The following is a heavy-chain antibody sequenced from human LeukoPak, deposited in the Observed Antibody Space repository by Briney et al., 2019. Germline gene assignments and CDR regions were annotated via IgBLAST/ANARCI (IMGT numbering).Heavy chain of an antibody. V-gene: IGHV4-34*01. CDR2: INHSGST. D-gene: IGHD5-24*01. Sequence: SETLSLTCAVYGGSFSGYYWSWIRQPPGKGLEWIGEINHSGSTNYNPSLKSRVTISVDTSKNQFSLKLSSVTAADTAVYYCARVEAEMATESGWFDPWGQGTLVTVSS. J-gene: IGHJ5*02. CDR3: ARVEAEMATESGWFDP. CDR1: GGSFSGYY.